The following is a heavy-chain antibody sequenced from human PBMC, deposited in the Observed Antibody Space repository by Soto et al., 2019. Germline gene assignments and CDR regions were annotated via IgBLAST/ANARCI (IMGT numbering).Heavy chain of an antibody. Sequence: QVQLVESGGGVVQPGRSLRLSCAASGFTFSSYAMHWLRQAPGTALEWVAVISYDGSNKYYADSVKGRFTISRDNSKNALYLQMSSLRAEDAAVYYCAIAEMHDYGYSWFDHWGQGTLVTVSS. D-gene: IGHD4-17*01. CDR2: ISYDGSNK. CDR3: AIAEMHDYGYSWFDH. V-gene: IGHV3-30-3*01. CDR1: GFTFSSYA. J-gene: IGHJ5*02.